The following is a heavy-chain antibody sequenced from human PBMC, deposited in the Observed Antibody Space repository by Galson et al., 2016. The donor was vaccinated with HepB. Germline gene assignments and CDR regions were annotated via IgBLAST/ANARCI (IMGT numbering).Heavy chain of an antibody. Sequence: SLRLSCAASGFTFNNYAMSWVRQAPGKGLTWISSISGRGASIYYAKSVRRRFTISRDNSKSTLYLQMESLRAEDKAVYYCAKGLGELSSPQYFGMDVWGLGTTVTVS. CDR3: AKGLGELSSPQYFGMDV. D-gene: IGHD3-10*01. V-gene: IGHV3-23*01. CDR1: GFTFNNYA. CDR2: ISGRGASI. J-gene: IGHJ6*02.